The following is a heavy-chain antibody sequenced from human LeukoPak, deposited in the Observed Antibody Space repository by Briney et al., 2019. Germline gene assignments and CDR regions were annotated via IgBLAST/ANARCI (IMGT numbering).Heavy chain of an antibody. D-gene: IGHD1-1*01. V-gene: IGHV1-2*07. CDR2: INPNSGGT. CDR1: GYTFTAWY. CDR3: ARGWNGPLDP. J-gene: IGHJ5*02. Sequence: ASVKVSCKASGYTFTAWYMHWIRQAPGQGLEWLGWINPNSGGTNYAHKFQDRVTMTRDTSISTAYMELNSLRSDDTAVYYCARGWNGPLDPWAREPWSPSLQ.